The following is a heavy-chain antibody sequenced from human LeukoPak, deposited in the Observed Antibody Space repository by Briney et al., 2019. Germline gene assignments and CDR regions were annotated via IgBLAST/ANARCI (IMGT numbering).Heavy chain of an antibody. V-gene: IGHV4-34*01. CDR2: INHSGST. D-gene: IGHD3-3*01. J-gene: IGHJ4*02. CDR3: ARRNYDFWSGYYRSFFFDY. Sequence: SETLSLTCAVYGGSFSGYYWSWIRQPPGKGLEWIGEINHSGSTNYNPSLKSRVTISVDTSKNQFSLKLSSVTAADTAVYYCARRNYDFWSGYYRSFFFDYWGQGTLVTVSS. CDR1: GGSFSGYY.